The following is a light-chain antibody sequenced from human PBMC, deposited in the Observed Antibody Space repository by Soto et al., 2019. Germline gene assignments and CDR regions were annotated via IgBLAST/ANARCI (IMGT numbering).Light chain of an antibody. CDR1: SSDVGGYNY. CDR3: SSYRRGSTYV. V-gene: IGLV2-14*03. J-gene: IGLJ1*01. CDR2: DVT. Sequence: HSVMTQPAFLSGSPGQSITVSCTRTSSDVGGYNYVSWYQQHPGKAPRLMIYDVTNRPSGVSDRFSGSKSGNTASLTISGLQAEDEADYYCSSYRRGSTYVFGTGT.